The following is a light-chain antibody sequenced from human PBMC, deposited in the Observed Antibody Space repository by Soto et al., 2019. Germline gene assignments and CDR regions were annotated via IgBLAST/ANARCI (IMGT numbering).Light chain of an antibody. J-gene: IGKJ1*01. CDR3: QQYDSYST. CDR2: DAS. CDR1: QSISSW. V-gene: IGKV1-5*01. Sequence: DIQMTQSPSTLSASVGDRVTITCRASQSISSWVAWYQQKPGKAPKLLIYDASNLESGVPSRFSGSGFGTEFTLTISSPQPDDFATYYCQQYDSYSTFGLGTKVDIK.